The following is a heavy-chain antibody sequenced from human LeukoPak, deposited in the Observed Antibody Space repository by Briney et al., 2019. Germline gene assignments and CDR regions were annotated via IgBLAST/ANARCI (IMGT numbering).Heavy chain of an antibody. Sequence: GGSLRLSCAASGFTFSSYEMNWVRQAPGKGLEWVSYISSSGSTIYYADSVKGRFTISRDNANNALYLQMNSLRDEDTAVYYCVRVAAAVPDYWGQGTLVTVSS. CDR1: GFTFSSYE. J-gene: IGHJ4*02. CDR3: VRVAAAVPDY. V-gene: IGHV3-48*03. D-gene: IGHD6-13*01. CDR2: ISSSGSTI.